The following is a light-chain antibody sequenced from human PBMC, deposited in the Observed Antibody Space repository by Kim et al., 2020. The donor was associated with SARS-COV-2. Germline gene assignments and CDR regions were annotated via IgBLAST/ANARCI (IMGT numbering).Light chain of an antibody. CDR2: YAS. J-gene: IGKJ2*01. CDR3: QQYDNLPQT. V-gene: IGKV1-33*01. CDR1: QDHSNY. Sequence: SASVGDRVSITCQASQDHSNYLSWYQQKPEKAAKLLIYYASNLGTGVPSRFSGSGSGTDFTFTISSLQPEGIETYYCQQYDNLPQTFGQGTKREL.